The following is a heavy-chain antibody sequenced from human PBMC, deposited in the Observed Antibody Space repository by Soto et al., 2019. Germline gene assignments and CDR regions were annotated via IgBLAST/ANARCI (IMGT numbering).Heavy chain of an antibody. CDR3: ATSFGSGYRAFDY. V-gene: IGHV1-69*02. Sequence: QVQLVQSGAEVKKPGSSLRVSCKASGDTFNFYTINWVRQAPGLGLEWLGRIIPYLSLSNYAQKFQGRVTITAEKSTNTAYMEVRILRSEDTAMYYCATSFGSGYRAFDYCGQGALVTVSS. J-gene: IGHJ4*02. D-gene: IGHD3-10*01. CDR2: IIPYLSLS. CDR1: GDTFNFYT.